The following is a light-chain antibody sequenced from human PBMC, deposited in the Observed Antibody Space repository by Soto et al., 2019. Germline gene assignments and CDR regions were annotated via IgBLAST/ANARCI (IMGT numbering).Light chain of an antibody. CDR2: EAS. Sequence: DIQMTQSPSTLSASVGDRVTITCRANQSISTWLAWYQQKPGKAPKVLIYEASTLKSGVPSRFSGGGSGTEFTLIICSLQPDDFATYYCQQYNSSPLTFGGGTKVEIK. J-gene: IGKJ4*02. V-gene: IGKV1-5*01. CDR3: QQYNSSPLT. CDR1: QSISTW.